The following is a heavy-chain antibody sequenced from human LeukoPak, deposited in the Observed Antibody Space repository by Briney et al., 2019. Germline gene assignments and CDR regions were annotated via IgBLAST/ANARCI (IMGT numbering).Heavy chain of an antibody. D-gene: IGHD6-19*01. V-gene: IGHV2-70*11. J-gene: IGHJ4*02. CDR2: IDWDADK. CDR1: GFSLSTNGMC. Sequence: SGPALVKPTQTLTLTCTSSGFSLSTNGMCVSWIRQPPGKALEWLARIDWDADKYYNTSLKTRLTISRDASKNQVVLTMTNMDPVDTATYYCARRGYFSCGWYFFDYWGQGILVTVSS. CDR3: ARRGYFSCGWYFFDY.